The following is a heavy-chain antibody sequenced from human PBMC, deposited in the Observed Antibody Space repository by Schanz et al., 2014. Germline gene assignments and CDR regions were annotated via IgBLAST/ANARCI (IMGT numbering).Heavy chain of an antibody. D-gene: IGHD6-13*01. CDR3: AKDLAAVGVFDY. Sequence: EVQLVESGGGLIKPGGSLRLSCLASGFTFSTTWMNWVRQAPGKGLEWVSYISNSGTTTYYADSVKGRFTISRDNSKNTLDLQMNSLRAEDTAIYYCAKDLAAVGVFDYWGQGSLVTVSP. V-gene: IGHV3-48*01. CDR2: ISNSGTTT. J-gene: IGHJ4*02. CDR1: GFTFSTTW.